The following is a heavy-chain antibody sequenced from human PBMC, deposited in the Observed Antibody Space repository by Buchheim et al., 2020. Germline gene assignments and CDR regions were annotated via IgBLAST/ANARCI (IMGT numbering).Heavy chain of an antibody. J-gene: IGHJ4*02. D-gene: IGHD3-10*01. CDR2: ISYDGSNK. Sequence: QVQLVESGGGVVQPGRSLRLSCAASGFTFSSYGMHWVRQAPGKGLEWVAVISYDGSNKYYADSVKGRFTISRDNSKNTLYLQMNSLRAEDTAVYYCAKAHLLWFGELGQGGNPFDYWGQGTL. CDR3: AKAHLLWFGELGQGGNPFDY. V-gene: IGHV3-30*18. CDR1: GFTFSSYG.